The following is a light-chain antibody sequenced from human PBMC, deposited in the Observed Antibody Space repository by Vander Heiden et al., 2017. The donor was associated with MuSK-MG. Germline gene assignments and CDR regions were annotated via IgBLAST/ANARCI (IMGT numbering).Light chain of an antibody. CDR2: DVS. Sequence: QSALTQPRSVSGSPGQSVTISCTGTSSDVGGYYYVSWYQQHPGKAPKLMSYDVSKRPSGVPDRFSGSKSGSTASLTISGLQAEDEADYYCCSYAGSYSYVVFGGGTKLTGL. V-gene: IGLV2-11*01. J-gene: IGLJ2*01. CDR1: SSDVGGYYY. CDR3: CSYAGSYSYVV.